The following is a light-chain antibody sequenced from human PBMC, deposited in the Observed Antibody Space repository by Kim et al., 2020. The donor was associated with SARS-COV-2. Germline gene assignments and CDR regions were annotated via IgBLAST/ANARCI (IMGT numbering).Light chain of an antibody. CDR2: DAS. CDR1: QDISTY. CDR3: QQYYSYPVT. Sequence: ASTGDTVTITGRASQDISTYLAWYQQKPGKAPKLLFYDASSLQSGVPSRFSGSGSGTDFTLTISSLQSEDFATYYCQQYYSYPVTFGQGTRLEIK. V-gene: IGKV1-8*01. J-gene: IGKJ5*01.